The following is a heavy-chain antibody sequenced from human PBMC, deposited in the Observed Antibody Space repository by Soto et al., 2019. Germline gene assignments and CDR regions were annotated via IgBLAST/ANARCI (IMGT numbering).Heavy chain of an antibody. V-gene: IGHV1-18*01. CDR1: GSIFTNYS. D-gene: IGHD3-22*01. J-gene: IGHJ4*02. Sequence: XSGRVCYTASGSIFTNYSCIWVRQALGQGLEWMGWISAYNGDTNYAQKVQGRVTMTTDTSTSTVYMELRSLRSDDTAVYYCARDPITHYYDSSGFQLYYFDSWGQGTLVTVSS. CDR3: ARDPITHYYDSSGFQLYYFDS. CDR2: ISAYNGDT.